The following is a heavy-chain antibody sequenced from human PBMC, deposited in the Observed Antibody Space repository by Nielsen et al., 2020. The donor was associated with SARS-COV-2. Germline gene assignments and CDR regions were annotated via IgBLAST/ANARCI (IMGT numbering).Heavy chain of an antibody. CDR2: INHSGST. J-gene: IGHJ4*02. V-gene: IGHV4-34*01. CDR3: ARVGVGYCSSTSCYEWSDY. CDR1: GGSFSGYY. D-gene: IGHD2-2*01. Sequence: SETLSLTCAVYGGSFSGYYWSWIRQPPGKGLEWIGEINHSGSTNYNPSLKSRVTISVDTSKNQFSLKLSSVTAADTAVYYCARVGVGYCSSTSCYEWSDYWGQGTLVTVSS.